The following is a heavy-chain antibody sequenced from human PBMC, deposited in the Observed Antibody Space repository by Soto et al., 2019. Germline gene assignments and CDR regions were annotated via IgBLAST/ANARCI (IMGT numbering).Heavy chain of an antibody. CDR1: GFSFSNAW. J-gene: IGHJ6*02. V-gene: IGHV3-15*07. CDR3: TTGSVEGV. Sequence: EVQLVESGGGLVKPGGSLRLSCAASGFSFSNAWMNWVRQAPGKGLEWVGRIKRKIDGEATDYAGPVKGRFTVFRDDSKSALYRQMNRLKGDDTAVYYCTTGSVEGVWGQGTTVTVS. D-gene: IGHD2-15*01. CDR2: IKRKIDGEAT.